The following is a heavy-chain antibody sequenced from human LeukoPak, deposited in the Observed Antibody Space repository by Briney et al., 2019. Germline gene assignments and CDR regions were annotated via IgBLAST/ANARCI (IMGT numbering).Heavy chain of an antibody. Sequence: SETLSLTCAVSGASITSSHWWSWVRQPPGKGLEWIGEIYHSGSTNYNPSLKSRVTISVDTSKNQFSLKLNSVTAADTAVYYCARHRVTMVRGLPFDDYWGQGTQVTVSS. CDR2: IYHSGST. J-gene: IGHJ4*02. D-gene: IGHD3-10*01. CDR1: GASITSSHW. V-gene: IGHV4-4*02. CDR3: ARHRVTMVRGLPFDDY.